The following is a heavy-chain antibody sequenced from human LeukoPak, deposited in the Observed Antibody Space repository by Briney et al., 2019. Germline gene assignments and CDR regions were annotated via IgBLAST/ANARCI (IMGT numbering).Heavy chain of an antibody. V-gene: IGHV3-7*01. CDR1: GFTFSSYW. CDR3: ARGLLWFGEFKAAPPAV. CDR2: IKQDGSEK. Sequence: GGSLRLSCAASGFTFSSYWMSWVRQAPGKGLEWVANIKQDGSEKYYVDSVKGRFTISRDNAKNSLYLQMNSLRAEDTAVYYCARGLLWFGEFKAAPPAVWGQGTTVTVSS. J-gene: IGHJ6*02. D-gene: IGHD3-10*01.